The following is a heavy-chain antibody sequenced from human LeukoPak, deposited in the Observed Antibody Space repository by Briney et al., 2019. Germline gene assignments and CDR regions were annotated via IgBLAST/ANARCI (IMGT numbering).Heavy chain of an antibody. CDR1: GYTFTGYY. V-gene: IGHV1-2*02. D-gene: IGHD6-13*01. Sequence: ASVKVSCKASGYTFTGYYMHWVRQAPGQGLEWMGWVSPNSGGTNYAQKFQGRVTMTRDTSISTAYMELSRLRSDDTAVYYCARDPESIAAAGTGFDPWGQGTLVTVSS. J-gene: IGHJ5*02. CDR2: VSPNSGGT. CDR3: ARDPESIAAAGTGFDP.